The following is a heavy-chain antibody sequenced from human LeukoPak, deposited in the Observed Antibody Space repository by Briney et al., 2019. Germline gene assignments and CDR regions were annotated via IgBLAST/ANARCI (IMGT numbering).Heavy chain of an antibody. J-gene: IGHJ4*02. D-gene: IGHD1-14*01. Sequence: SETLSLTCTVSGGSISSSSHYWGWIRQPPGKGLEWIGSIYYSGSTYYNPSLKSRVTISVDTSKNQFSPNLISVTAADTAVYYCATGAGDFDHWGQGILVTVSS. CDR3: ATGAGDFDH. CDR2: IYYSGST. V-gene: IGHV4-39*07. CDR1: GGSISSSSHY.